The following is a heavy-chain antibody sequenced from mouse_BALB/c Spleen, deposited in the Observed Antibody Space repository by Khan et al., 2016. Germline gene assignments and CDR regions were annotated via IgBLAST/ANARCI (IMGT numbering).Heavy chain of an antibody. V-gene: IGHV1S137*01. CDR1: GYTFTDYA. D-gene: IGHD2-14*01. J-gene: IGHJ2*01. CDR3: AIGGNYLDY. Sequence: QMQLEESGPEVVRPGVSVKISCKGPGYTFTDYAMHWVKQSHAKSLEWIGVFSNYNGNTNYNQKFKGKATMTVDKSSSTAYMELARLTSEDSSIYYWAIGGNYLDYWGQGTTLTVSS. CDR2: FSNYNGNT.